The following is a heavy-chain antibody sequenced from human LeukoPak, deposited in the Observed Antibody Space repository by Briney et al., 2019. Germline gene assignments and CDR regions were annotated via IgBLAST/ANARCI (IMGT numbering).Heavy chain of an antibody. CDR1: GASVTSGGNY. CDR2: IFYSGST. CDR3: ARNPETASFDY. Sequence: SETLSLTCTGSGASVTSGGNYWGWIRQHPGKVLEWIGYIFYSGSTYYNPSLKSRVTISIDTSKNQFSLNLSSVTAADTAVYYFARNPETASFDYWGQGTLVTVSS. V-gene: IGHV4-31*03. J-gene: IGHJ4*02. D-gene: IGHD1-1*01.